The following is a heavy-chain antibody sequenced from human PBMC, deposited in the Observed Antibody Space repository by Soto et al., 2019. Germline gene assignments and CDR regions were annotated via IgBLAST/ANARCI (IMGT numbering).Heavy chain of an antibody. D-gene: IGHD6-13*01. V-gene: IGHV1-2*04. CDR1: GYTFTGYY. CDR2: INPNSGGT. J-gene: IGHJ4*02. CDR3: ARGRVAAAGTYPDY. Sequence: QVQLVQSGAEVKKPGASVKVSCKASGYTFTGYYMHWVRQAPGQGLEWMGWINPNSGGTNYAQKLQGWVTMTRDTSISTAYMELSRLRSDDTAVYYCARGRVAAAGTYPDYWGQGTLVTVSS.